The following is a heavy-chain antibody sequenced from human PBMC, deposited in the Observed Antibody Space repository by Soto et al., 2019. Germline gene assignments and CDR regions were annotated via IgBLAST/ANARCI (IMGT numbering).Heavy chain of an antibody. V-gene: IGHV3-30*03. CDR1: GFTFSSYG. J-gene: IGHJ3*01. CDR2: ISYDGSNK. CDR3: AAPPTRAYCSRTSCYPDAFDV. D-gene: IGHD2-2*01. Sequence: GGSLRLSCAASGFTFSSYGMHWVRQAPGKGLEWVAVISYDGSNKYYADSVKGRVTISRDNSKNTLYLQMNSLRAEDTAVYYCAAPPTRAYCSRTSCYPDAFDVWGQGTMVTVSS.